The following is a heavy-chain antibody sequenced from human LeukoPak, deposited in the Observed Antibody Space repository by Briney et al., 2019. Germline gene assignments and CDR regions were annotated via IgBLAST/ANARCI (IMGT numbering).Heavy chain of an antibody. CDR2: IYYSGST. D-gene: IGHD4-17*01. CDR1: GGSISSYY. V-gene: IGHV4-59*08. J-gene: IGHJ3*02. CDR3: ARHYADYADPYTFDI. Sequence: SETLSLTCTVSGGSISSYYWSWIRQPPGKGLEWIGYIYYSGSTNYNPSLKSRVTISVDTSKNQFSLRLSSVTAADTAVYYCARHYADYADPYTFDIWGQGTMVTASS.